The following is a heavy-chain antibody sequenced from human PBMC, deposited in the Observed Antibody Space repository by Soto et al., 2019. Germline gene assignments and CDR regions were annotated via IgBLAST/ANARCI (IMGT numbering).Heavy chain of an antibody. V-gene: IGHV1-8*02. J-gene: IGHJ6*03. CDR2: MNPNSGNA. Sequence: ASVKVSCKASGGTFSSYTISWVRQAPGQGLEWMGRMNPNSGNAGYAQKFQGRVTMTRNTSISTAYMELSSLRSEDTAVYYCARSDYYYYYMDVWGKGTTVTVSS. CDR3: ARSDYYYYYMDV. CDR1: GGTFSSYT.